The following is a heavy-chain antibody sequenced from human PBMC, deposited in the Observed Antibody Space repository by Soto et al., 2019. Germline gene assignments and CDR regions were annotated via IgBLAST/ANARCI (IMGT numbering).Heavy chain of an antibody. CDR3: ARSGTYYYDSSGYTLFDY. J-gene: IGHJ4*02. CDR1: GFTFSSYW. V-gene: IGHV3-7*05. CDR2: IKQDGSEK. Sequence: GGSLRLSCAASGFTFSSYWMSWVRQAPGKGLEWVANIKQDGSEKYYVDSVKGRFTISRDNAKNSLYLQMNSLRAEDTAVYYCARSGTYYYDSSGYTLFDYWGQGTLVTVSS. D-gene: IGHD3-22*01.